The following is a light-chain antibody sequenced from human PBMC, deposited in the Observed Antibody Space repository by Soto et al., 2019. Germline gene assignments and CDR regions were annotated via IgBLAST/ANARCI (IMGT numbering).Light chain of an antibody. CDR2: DAS. CDR3: QQRANWPLTT. Sequence: EIVLTQSPATLSLSPGERATLSCRASQSVSNFLAWYQQKPGQAPRLLIYDASNRATGIPARFSGSGSGTDFTLTIRSLEPEDFAIYYCQQRANWPLTTFGHVTRLEIK. J-gene: IGKJ5*01. V-gene: IGKV3-11*01. CDR1: QSVSNF.